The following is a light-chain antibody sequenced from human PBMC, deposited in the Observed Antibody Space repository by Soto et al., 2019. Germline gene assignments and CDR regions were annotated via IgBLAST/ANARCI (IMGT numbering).Light chain of an antibody. CDR2: TAS. CDR1: QGISNY. V-gene: IGKV1-27*01. J-gene: IGKJ1*01. CDR3: QKYNSALWT. Sequence: DIPMTQSPSSLSASVGDRVTITCRASQGISNYLAWYQQKPGKVPKLLIYTASTLQTGVPSRFSGSGSGTDFPLTISSLQPEDVATYYCQKYNSALWTFGQGNKVEIK.